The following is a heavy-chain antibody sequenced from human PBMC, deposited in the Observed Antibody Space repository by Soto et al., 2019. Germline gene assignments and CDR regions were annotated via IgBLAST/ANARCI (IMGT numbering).Heavy chain of an antibody. J-gene: IGHJ5*02. CDR1: GGSISSYY. D-gene: IGHD3-3*02. Sequence: QVQLQESGPGLVKPSETLSLTCTVSGGSISSYYWSWIRQPPGKGLEWIGYIYYSGSTNYNPSRKSRVTISVDTSKHQFSLKLASVTAAATAVYYCARQHFWIGYPPHWFDPWGQGTLVTVSS. CDR3: ARQHFWIGYPPHWFDP. CDR2: IYYSGST. V-gene: IGHV4-59*08.